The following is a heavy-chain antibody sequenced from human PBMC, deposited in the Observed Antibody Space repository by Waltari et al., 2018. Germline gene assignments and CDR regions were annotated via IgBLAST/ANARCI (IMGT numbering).Heavy chain of an antibody. CDR1: GFIFSNYW. J-gene: IGHJ3*01. CDR3: ARGAYNHAFDS. CDR2: IKEDGSDE. Sequence: EERLVESGGGVVQPGGSLRLSCTASGFIFSNYWMRWLRQAPGKGLEWVDNIKEDGSDEYYVGSVKGRFTISRDNSKNSLYLQMNSLTVEDTALYYCARGAYNHAFDSWGQGTMVTVSS. D-gene: IGHD2-21*01. V-gene: IGHV3-7*01.